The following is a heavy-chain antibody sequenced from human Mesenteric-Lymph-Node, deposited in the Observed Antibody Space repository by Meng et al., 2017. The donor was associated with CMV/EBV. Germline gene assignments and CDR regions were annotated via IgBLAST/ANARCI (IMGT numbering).Heavy chain of an antibody. CDR2: IFWNDDR. Sequence: SGPTLVKPTQTLTLTCTFSGFSLSTSGVGVGWIRQPPGKALEWLAFIFWNDDRRYSPSLKSRLIITKDTSKNQVVLTMTNLDPVDTATYYCAHSTYDTTGYYFFDYWGQGTLVTVSS. D-gene: IGHD3-22*01. CDR3: AHSTYDTTGYYFFDY. J-gene: IGHJ4*02. CDR1: GFSLSTSGVG. V-gene: IGHV2-5*01.